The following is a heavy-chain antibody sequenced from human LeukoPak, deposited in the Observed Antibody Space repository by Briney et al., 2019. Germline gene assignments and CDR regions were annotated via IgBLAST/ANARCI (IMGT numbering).Heavy chain of an antibody. CDR2: ISAYNGNT. Sequence: GASVKVSCKASGYTFTSYGISWVRQAPGQGLEWMEWISAYNGNTNYAQKLQGRVTMTTDTSTSTAYMELRSLRSDDTAVYYCARVNYDSSGYLSFDYWGQGTLVTVSS. CDR1: GYTFTSYG. CDR3: ARVNYDSSGYLSFDY. J-gene: IGHJ4*02. V-gene: IGHV1-18*01. D-gene: IGHD3-22*01.